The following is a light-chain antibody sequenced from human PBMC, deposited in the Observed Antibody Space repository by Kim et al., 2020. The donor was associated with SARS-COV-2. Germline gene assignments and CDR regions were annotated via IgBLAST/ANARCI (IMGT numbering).Light chain of an antibody. J-gene: IGKJ1*01. CDR2: GAS. Sequence: ESVLTQSPDTLSLSPGERATLFCRASQIIPSSQLAWYQHKPGQAPRLLIYGASTRAPGIPDRFSGGGLGTDFTLTISSLEPEDFAVYYCQQCGSSLWTFGQGTKVDIK. CDR1: QIIPSSQ. V-gene: IGKV3-20*01. CDR3: QQCGSSLWT.